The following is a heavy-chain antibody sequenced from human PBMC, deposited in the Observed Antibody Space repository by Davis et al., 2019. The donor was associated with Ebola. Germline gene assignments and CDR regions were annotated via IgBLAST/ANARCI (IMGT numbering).Heavy chain of an antibody. D-gene: IGHD1-7*01. V-gene: IGHV3-30-3*01. CDR2: ISYDGSNK. CDR3: ARERIELELLYYYYGMDV. J-gene: IGHJ6*02. Sequence: GESLKISCAASGFTFSSYAMHWVRQAPGKGLEWVAVISYDGSNKYYADSVKGRFTISRDNSENTLYLQMNSLRAEDTAVYYCARERIELELLYYYYGMDVWGQGTTVTVSS. CDR1: GFTFSSYA.